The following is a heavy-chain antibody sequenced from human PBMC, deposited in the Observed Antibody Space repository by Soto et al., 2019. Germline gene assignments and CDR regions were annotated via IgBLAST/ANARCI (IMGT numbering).Heavy chain of an antibody. Sequence: QIALQESGPTVVKPTQTLTLTCTFSGFSLTTTGVGVGWIRHDPGKPLEWVAMVYWNDERRYSPSLKSRLTITQDTSKNQVVLTMTYMDPVDTATYFCAHYDSSGYFSHFDSWGQGTLVTVSS. D-gene: IGHD3-22*01. CDR1: GFSLTTTGVG. V-gene: IGHV2-5*01. CDR2: VYWNDER. J-gene: IGHJ4*02. CDR3: AHYDSSGYFSHFDS.